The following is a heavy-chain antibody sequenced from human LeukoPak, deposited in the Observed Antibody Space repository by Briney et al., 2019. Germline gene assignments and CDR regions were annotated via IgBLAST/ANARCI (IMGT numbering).Heavy chain of an antibody. V-gene: IGHV3-43*02. Sequence: GGSLRLSCAASGFTFEDYAMHWVRQVPGKSLEWVSLISGDGSGTHYADSVKGRFTISRDNSKNSLSLQVNSLRTEDTALHYCAKDMGPLGTIWLDSWGQGTLVTVSS. CDR3: AKDMGPLGTIWLDS. J-gene: IGHJ4*02. CDR1: GFTFEDYA. CDR2: ISGDGSGT. D-gene: IGHD3-3*01.